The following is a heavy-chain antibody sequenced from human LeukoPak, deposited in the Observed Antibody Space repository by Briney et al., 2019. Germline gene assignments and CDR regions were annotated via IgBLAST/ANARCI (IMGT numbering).Heavy chain of an antibody. CDR3: ARGRRLEWLLSHYYYMDV. J-gene: IGHJ6*03. CDR2: INHSGST. Sequence: SETLSLTCAVYGGSFSGYYWSWIRQPPGKGLEWIGEINHSGSTNYNPSLKSRVTISVDTSKNQFSLKLSSVTAADTAVYYCARGRRLEWLLSHYYYMDVWGKGTTVTISS. V-gene: IGHV4-34*01. D-gene: IGHD3-3*01. CDR1: GGSFSGYY.